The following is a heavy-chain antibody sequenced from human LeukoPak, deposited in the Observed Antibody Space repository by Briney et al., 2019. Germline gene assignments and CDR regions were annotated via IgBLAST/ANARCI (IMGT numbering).Heavy chain of an antibody. CDR1: GFTFNSNG. V-gene: IGHV3-21*01. CDR3: AGALHYGSSCYYFDY. Sequence: GRSLRLPRAASGFTFNSNGLHWVRQAPGKGLEWVSSISSSSSYIYYADSVKGRFTISSDNAKNSLYLQMNSLRAEDTAVYSCAGALHYGSSCYYFDYCGPGTLVTVSS. D-gene: IGHD6-13*01. CDR2: ISSSSSYI. J-gene: IGHJ4*03.